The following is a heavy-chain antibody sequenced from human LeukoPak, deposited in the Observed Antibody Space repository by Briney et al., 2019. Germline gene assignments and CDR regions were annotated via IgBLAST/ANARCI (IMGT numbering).Heavy chain of an antibody. J-gene: IGHJ4*02. CDR1: GFTFSSHA. D-gene: IGHD5-18*01. CDR3: AKGSGYSYGFLGY. V-gene: IGHV3-23*01. CDR2: ISGRGGST. Sequence: GGSLRLSCAASGFTFSSHAMSWVRQAPGEGREWVSAISGRGGSTYYADSVKGRFTISRDNSKNTLYLQMNSLRAEDTAVYYCAKGSGYSYGFLGYWGQGTLVTVSS.